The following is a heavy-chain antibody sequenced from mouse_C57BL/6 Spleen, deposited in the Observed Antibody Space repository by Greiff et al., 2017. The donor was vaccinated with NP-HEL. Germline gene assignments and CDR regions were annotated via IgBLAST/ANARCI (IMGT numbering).Heavy chain of an antibody. CDR1: GFTFSSYT. D-gene: IGHD2-4*01. CDR2: ISGGGGNT. J-gene: IGHJ3*01. Sequence: DVHLVESGGGLVKPGGSLKLSCAASGFTFSSYTMSWVRQTPEKRLEWVATISGGGGNTYYPDSVKGRFTISRDNAKNTLYLQMGSLRSEDTALYYCASDYDYFLFAYWGQGTLVTVSA. CDR3: ASDYDYFLFAY. V-gene: IGHV5-9*01.